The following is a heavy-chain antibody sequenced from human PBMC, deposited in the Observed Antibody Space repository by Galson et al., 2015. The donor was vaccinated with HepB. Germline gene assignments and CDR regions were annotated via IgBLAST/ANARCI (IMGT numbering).Heavy chain of an antibody. D-gene: IGHD4-17*01. Sequence: SVKVSCKASGGTFSSYAISWVRQAPGQGLEWMGGIIPIFGTANYAQKFQGRVTITADESTSTAYMELSSLRSEDTAVYYCARPGLYGDYAGYAFDIWGQGTMVTVSS. CDR2: IIPIFGTA. V-gene: IGHV1-69*13. CDR3: ARPGLYGDYAGYAFDI. CDR1: GGTFSSYA. J-gene: IGHJ3*02.